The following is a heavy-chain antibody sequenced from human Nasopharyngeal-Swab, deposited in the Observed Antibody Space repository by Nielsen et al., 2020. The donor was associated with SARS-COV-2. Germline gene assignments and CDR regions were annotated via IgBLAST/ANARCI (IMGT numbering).Heavy chain of an antibody. CDR3: AILVDTLPLDV. CDR1: GGSIRNSNYY. D-gene: IGHD5-18*01. J-gene: IGHJ6*02. CDR2: IYYTGIT. V-gene: IGHV4-39*01. Sequence: SETLSLTCTISGGSIRNSNYYWGWIRQPPGKGLEWIGSIYYTGITYSNPSLKSRVTISEDTSKNQFSLKLSSVTAADMAVYYCAILVDTLPLDVWGRGTTVTVS.